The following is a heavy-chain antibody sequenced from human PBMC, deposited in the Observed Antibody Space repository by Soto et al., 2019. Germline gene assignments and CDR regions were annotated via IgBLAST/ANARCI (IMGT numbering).Heavy chain of an antibody. D-gene: IGHD1-1*01. V-gene: IGHV1-18*01. CDR2: ISAHNGNT. CDR1: GYDFTTYG. Sequence: QVHLVQSGAEVKKPGASVKVSCTGSGYDFTTYGITWVRQAPGQGLEWMAWISAHNGNTDYAQKLQGRVPVTRDTSTSTAYMELRSLRSDDTAMYYCARGRYGDYWGQGALVTVSS. J-gene: IGHJ4*02. CDR3: ARGRYGDY.